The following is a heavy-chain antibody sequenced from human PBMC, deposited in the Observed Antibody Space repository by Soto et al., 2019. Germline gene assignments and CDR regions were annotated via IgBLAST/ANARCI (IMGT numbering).Heavy chain of an antibody. CDR2: IFHDGTA. CDR1: GASISSGNW. Sequence: ETRSITCSVSGASISSGNWWTWVRQSPQRGLEYIGEIFHDGTANYYPSFERRVAISVDTSKNQFSLTLTSVTAADTAIYFCARLVYDTRLNYMYFDFWGQGTLVTVYS. V-gene: IGHV4-4*01. CDR3: ARLVYDTRLNYMYFDF. D-gene: IGHD3-10*01. J-gene: IGHJ4*02.